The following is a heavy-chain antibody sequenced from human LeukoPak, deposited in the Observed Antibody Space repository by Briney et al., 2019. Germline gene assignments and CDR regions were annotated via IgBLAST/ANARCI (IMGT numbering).Heavy chain of an antibody. Sequence: GGSLRLSCAASGFTFSSYWMSWVRQAPGKGLEWVANIKQDGSEKYYVDSVKGRFTISRDNAKNSLYLQMNSLRAEDTAVYYCARVFGGYQISYFDCWGQGTLVTVSS. CDR3: ARVFGGYQISYFDC. CDR1: GFTFSSYW. D-gene: IGHD3-16*01. V-gene: IGHV3-7*01. J-gene: IGHJ4*02. CDR2: IKQDGSEK.